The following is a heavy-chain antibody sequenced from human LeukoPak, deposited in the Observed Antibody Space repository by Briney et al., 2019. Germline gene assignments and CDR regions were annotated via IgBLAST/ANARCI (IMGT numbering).Heavy chain of an antibody. CDR2: MNPNSGDT. CDR1: GYPFTSYN. J-gene: IGHJ6*03. CDR3: ARRGGRPKASYYYYYMDV. V-gene: IGHV1-8*01. Sequence: ASVKVSCKPSGYPFTSYNINWVRQAAGQGLEWMGWMNPNSGDTVYAQKFQGRIRMTSNTSISTTYMELSSLRSKDTAVYYCARRGGRPKASYYYYYMDVWGKGTTVTVSS.